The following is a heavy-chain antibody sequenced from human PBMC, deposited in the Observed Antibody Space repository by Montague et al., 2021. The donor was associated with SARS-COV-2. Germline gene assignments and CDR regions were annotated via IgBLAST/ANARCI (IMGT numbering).Heavy chain of an antibody. CDR1: GAWNSDAVW. V-gene: IGHV4-4*02. CDR2: IHHSGGS. J-gene: IGHJ4*02. Sequence: SETLSLTCSSLGAWNSDAVWGSRRRKPRDKRLAWVAEIHHSGGSNYNPSLASRVTISLDYSKNQLSLMLSSVTAADTAMYYCASHPVWQQLITWGQGTLVSVSS. CDR3: ASHPVWQQLIT. D-gene: IGHD6-13*01.